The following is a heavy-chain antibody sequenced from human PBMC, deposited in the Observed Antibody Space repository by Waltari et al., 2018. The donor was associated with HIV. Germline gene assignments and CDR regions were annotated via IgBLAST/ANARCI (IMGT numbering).Heavy chain of an antibody. CDR3: ARGRVQVRGAMYYFDY. D-gene: IGHD3-10*01. CDR2: MNPNSGNT. Sequence: QVQLVQSGAEVKKPGASVKVSCKASGYTFTSYDINWVRQATGQGFEWMGWMNPNSGNTGDPQKFQSRVTMTRNTSISTAYMELSSLRSEDTAVYYCARGRVQVRGAMYYFDYWGQGTLVTVSS. CDR1: GYTFTSYD. J-gene: IGHJ4*02. V-gene: IGHV1-8*01.